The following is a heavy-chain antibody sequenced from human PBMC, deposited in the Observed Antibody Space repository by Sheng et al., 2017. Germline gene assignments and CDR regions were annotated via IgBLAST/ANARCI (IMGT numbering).Heavy chain of an antibody. Sequence: EVQLLESGGGLVQPGGSLRLSCAASGFNFRRYAMAWVRQAPGKGLEWVSSISGNDDTTYTADAVKGRFTIYRDTSKNTLYLQMNTLRVEDTAVYYCAKDLIGGVSEYLDYWGQGTLVTVSS. CDR3: AKDLIGGVSEYLDY. CDR2: ISGNDDTT. CDR1: GFNFRRYA. V-gene: IGHV3-23*01. J-gene: IGHJ4*02. D-gene: IGHD3-10*01.